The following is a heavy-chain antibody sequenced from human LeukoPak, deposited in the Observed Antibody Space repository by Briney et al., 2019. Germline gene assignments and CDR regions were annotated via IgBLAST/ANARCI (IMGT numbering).Heavy chain of an antibody. CDR3: ARDNYYDSSGYYRY. Sequence: GRSLRLSCAASGFTFDDYAMHWVRQAPGKGLEGVSGISWNSGSIGYADSVKGRFTISRDNAKNSLYLQMNSLRAEDTALYYCARDNYYDSSGYYRYWGQGTLVTVSS. D-gene: IGHD3-22*01. V-gene: IGHV3-9*01. CDR2: ISWNSGSI. CDR1: GFTFDDYA. J-gene: IGHJ4*02.